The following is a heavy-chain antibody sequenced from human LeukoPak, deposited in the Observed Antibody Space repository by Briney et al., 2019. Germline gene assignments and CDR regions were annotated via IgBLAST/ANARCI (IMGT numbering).Heavy chain of an antibody. J-gene: IGHJ5*02. Sequence: GGSLRLSCAASGFRFSDFTMTWVRQAPGKGPEWVSAIGGRGGSTYYADSLGGRFTISRDNSKHMVYLQMNSLKVEDTATYYCGKEGGAWGQGTKVTVSS. V-gene: IGHV3-23*01. D-gene: IGHD3-16*01. CDR2: IGGRGGST. CDR1: GFRFSDFT. CDR3: GKEGGA.